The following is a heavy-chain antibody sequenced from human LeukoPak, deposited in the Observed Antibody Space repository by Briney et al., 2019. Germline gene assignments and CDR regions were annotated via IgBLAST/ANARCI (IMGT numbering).Heavy chain of an antibody. CDR3: TRDRGAYNLYDY. V-gene: IGHV3-49*03. J-gene: IGHJ4*02. CDR1: GFTFGDYA. CDR2: IRSKAYGEAA. D-gene: IGHD1-1*01. Sequence: GGSLRLSCTASGFTFGDYAMSWIRQAPGKGLEWVGFIRSKAYGEAADYAASVKGRFTISRDDSKAIAYLQRNSLKTEDTAVYHCTRDRGAYNLYDYWDQGTLVTVSS.